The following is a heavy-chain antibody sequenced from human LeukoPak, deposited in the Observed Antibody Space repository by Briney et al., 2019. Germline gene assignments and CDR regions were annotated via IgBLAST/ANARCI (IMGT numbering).Heavy chain of an antibody. CDR2: IYPGDSDT. D-gene: IGHD3-10*01. CDR3: ARRANYYGSGGSYKGAYFYFGLDV. CDR1: GYNFGKYW. Sequence: GESLKISCKGSGYNFGKYWIARVRQMPGKGLEWMGIIYPGDSDTKYSPSFQGQVTISVDKSISTAYLQWSSLKASDTAMFYCARRANYYGSGGSYKGAYFYFGLDVWGQGTPVTVSS. V-gene: IGHV5-51*01. J-gene: IGHJ6*02.